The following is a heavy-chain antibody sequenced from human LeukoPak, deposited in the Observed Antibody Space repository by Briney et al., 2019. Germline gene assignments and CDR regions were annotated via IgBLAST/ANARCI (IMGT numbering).Heavy chain of an antibody. D-gene: IGHD3-22*01. Sequence: GGSLRLSCAASGFTFDDYGMSWVRQAPGKGLEWVSGINWNGGSTGYADSVKGRFTISRDNAKNSLYLQMNSLRGDDTAVYYCARVMGGEDYTSAYRPLDYWGQGTLVTVSS. V-gene: IGHV3-20*04. CDR2: INWNGGST. CDR1: GFTFDDYG. J-gene: IGHJ4*02. CDR3: ARVMGGEDYTSAYRPLDY.